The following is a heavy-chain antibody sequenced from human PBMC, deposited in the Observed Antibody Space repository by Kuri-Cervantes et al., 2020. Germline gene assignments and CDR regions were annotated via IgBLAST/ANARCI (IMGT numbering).Heavy chain of an antibody. CDR1: AFTFSSYA. J-gene: IGHJ4*02. CDR3: AKESQWELLDY. Sequence: LSLTCGTSAFTFSSYAMSWVRQAPGKGLEWVAFIRDDGSSRYYADSVKGRFTISRDNSKSTMYLQMNSLRAEDTAVYYCAKESQWELLDYWGQGTLVTVSS. V-gene: IGHV3-30*02. D-gene: IGHD1-26*01. CDR2: IRDDGSSR.